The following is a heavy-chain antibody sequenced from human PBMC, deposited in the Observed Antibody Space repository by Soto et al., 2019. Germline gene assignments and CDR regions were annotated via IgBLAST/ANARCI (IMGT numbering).Heavy chain of an antibody. Sequence: SETLSLTCVVYGGSFSGYYWSWIRQSPGKGLEWIGGINHRGSTNYNPSLESRVTISVDTSKNQFSLKLPSVTAADTAMYYCARDGFCTSTTCRVGNWFDPWGQGTLVTLSS. CDR1: GGSFSGYY. CDR3: ARDGFCTSTTCRVGNWFDP. D-gene: IGHD2-2*01. V-gene: IGHV4-34*01. J-gene: IGHJ5*02. CDR2: INHRGST.